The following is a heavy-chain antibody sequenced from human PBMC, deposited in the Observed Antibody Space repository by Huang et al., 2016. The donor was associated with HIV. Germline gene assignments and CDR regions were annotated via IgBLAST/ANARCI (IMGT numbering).Heavy chain of an antibody. CDR2: IDPDSGAI. CDR1: GYSFTGHF. V-gene: IGHV1-2*02. CDR3: AREAWASGVAHYFDY. D-gene: IGHD3-10*01. Sequence: QVQLVQSGAEVKRPGASVKVSCKASGYSFTGHFITWVRLAPGQGLEGLGGIDPDSGAIKWACRFRGRVCMTGDKSIGTAYMELSGLRSDDTAVFFCAREAWASGVAHYFDYWGPGTLVTVSS. J-gene: IGHJ4*02.